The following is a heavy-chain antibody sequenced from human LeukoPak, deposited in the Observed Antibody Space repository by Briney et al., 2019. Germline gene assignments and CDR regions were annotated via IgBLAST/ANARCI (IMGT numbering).Heavy chain of an antibody. D-gene: IGHD3-22*01. Sequence: GGSLRLSCAASGFTFSSYAMHWVRQAPGKGLEWVAVISYDGSNKYYADSVKGRFTISRDNSKNTLYLQINSLRAEDTAVYYCARDRPHYYDSSGYYDAFDIWGQGTTVTVSS. J-gene: IGHJ3*02. CDR1: GFTFSSYA. CDR3: ARDRPHYYDSSGYYDAFDI. CDR2: ISYDGSNK. V-gene: IGHV3-30-3*01.